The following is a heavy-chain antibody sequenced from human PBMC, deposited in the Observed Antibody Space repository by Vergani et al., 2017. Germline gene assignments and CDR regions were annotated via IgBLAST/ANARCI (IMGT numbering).Heavy chain of an antibody. Sequence: QVQLVQSGAEVKKPGSSVKVSCKASGGTFSSYAISWVRQAPGQGLEWMGGIIPIFGTANYAQKFQGRVTMTRDTSTSTVYMDLSSLRSEDTAVYYCARDGDSSSSSDFDYWGQGTLVTVSS. V-gene: IGHV1-69*06. CDR1: GGTFSSYA. CDR3: ARDGDSSSSSDFDY. J-gene: IGHJ4*02. CDR2: IIPIFGTA. D-gene: IGHD6-6*01.